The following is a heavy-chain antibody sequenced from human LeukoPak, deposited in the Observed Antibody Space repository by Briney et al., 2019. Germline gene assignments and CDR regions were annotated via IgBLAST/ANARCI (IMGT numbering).Heavy chain of an antibody. CDR2: IKEDGSVK. V-gene: IGHV3-7*03. D-gene: IGHD6-19*01. Sequence: GGSLRLSCTASGFTFSSHWMTWVRQPPGKGLEWVANIKEDGSVKYYVDSVKGRFTISRDNTKNALYSQMNSLRADDTAVYFCARDSTWLLDYWGQGTLITVSS. CDR3: ARDSTWLLDY. J-gene: IGHJ4*02. CDR1: GFTFSSHW.